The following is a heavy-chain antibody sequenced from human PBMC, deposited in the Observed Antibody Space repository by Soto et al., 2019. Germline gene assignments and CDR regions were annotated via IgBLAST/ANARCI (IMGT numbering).Heavy chain of an antibody. V-gene: IGHV4-38-2*02. CDR2: IYPSGST. CDR1: GYCISSGYY. D-gene: IGHD2-21*02. Sequence: PETLSLSSAVFGYCISSGYYWGWMRQTPGKSLVWIGSIYPSGSTYYNPSLTSRVTISVATSNNQFSRTLSSATAADPAVYYCARDGTAYCGGDCYTDYWGQGTLVTVSS. J-gene: IGHJ4*02. CDR3: ARDGTAYCGGDCYTDY.